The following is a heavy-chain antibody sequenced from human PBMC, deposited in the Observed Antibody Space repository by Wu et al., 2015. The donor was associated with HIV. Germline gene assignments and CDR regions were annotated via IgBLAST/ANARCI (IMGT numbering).Heavy chain of an antibody. Sequence: VQLVQSGAEVRKPGASVKISCKASGYSFGSFAISWVRQAPGQGLEWMGRIIPIFGTANYAQKFQGRVTITADESTSTAYMELSSLRSEDTAVYYCARDACSGIAVAGPDLCLGHSNWFDPWGQGTLVTVSS. CDR1: GYSFGSFA. D-gene: IGHD6-19*01. CDR2: IIPIFGTA. CDR3: ARDACSGIAVAGPDLCLGHSNWFDP. J-gene: IGHJ5*02. V-gene: IGHV1-69*13.